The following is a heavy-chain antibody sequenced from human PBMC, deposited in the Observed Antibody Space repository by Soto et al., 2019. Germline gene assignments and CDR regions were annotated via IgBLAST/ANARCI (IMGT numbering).Heavy chain of an antibody. CDR2: MNPNSANT. J-gene: IGHJ6*02. Sequence: QVQLVQSGAEVKKPGASVKVSCKASGYTFTSYDINWVRQATGQGLEWMGWMNPNSANTGYAQKFQGRVTMTRNTSSSTDYMDLCRLRSEDTAVYSCAREGVSRMDVWAPGTTVTVSS. CDR3: AREGVSRMDV. D-gene: IGHD3-16*01. V-gene: IGHV1-8*01. CDR1: GYTFTSYD.